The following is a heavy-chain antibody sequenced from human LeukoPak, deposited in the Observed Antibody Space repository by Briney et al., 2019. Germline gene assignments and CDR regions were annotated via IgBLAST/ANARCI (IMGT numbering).Heavy chain of an antibody. CDR2: IRSKSDGGTT. J-gene: IGHJ5*02. V-gene: IGHV3-15*01. Sequence: GGSLRLSCAASGFTFSSYAMSWVRQAPGKGLEWLGRIRSKSDGGTTDYAAPVKGRFTISRDDSKHTLYLQMNSLTIEDTAVYYCTTDCRPAYSCFWYNWFDPWGQGTLVTVSS. CDR3: TTDCRPAYSCFWYNWFDP. D-gene: IGHD2-2*01. CDR1: GFTFSSYA.